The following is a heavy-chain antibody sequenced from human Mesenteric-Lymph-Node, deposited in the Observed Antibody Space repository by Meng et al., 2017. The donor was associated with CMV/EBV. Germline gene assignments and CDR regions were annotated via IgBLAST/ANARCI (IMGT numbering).Heavy chain of an antibody. V-gene: IGHV3-7*01. D-gene: IGHD3-22*01. CDR3: ARDQWGYDGTGYTPGTDY. CDR1: GFTFSSYW. CDR2: IKQDGSEK. J-gene: IGHJ4*02. Sequence: GESLKISCAASGFTFSSYWMSWVRQAPGKGLEWVANIKQDGSEKYYVDSVKGRFTISRDNAKNSLYLQMNSLRAEDTAVYYCARDQWGYDGTGYTPGTDYWGQGTLVTVSS.